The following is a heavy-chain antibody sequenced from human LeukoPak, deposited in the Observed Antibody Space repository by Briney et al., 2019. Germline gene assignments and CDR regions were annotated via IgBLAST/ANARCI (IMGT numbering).Heavy chain of an antibody. CDR1: GYTFTSYG. CDR3: ARVPSYYYDSSGYYGY. D-gene: IGHD3-22*01. Sequence: ASVKVSCKASGYTFTSYGISWVRQAPGQGLEWMGWISAYNGNTNYAQKVQGRVTMTTDTSTSTAYMELKSLRSDDTAVYYCARVPSYYYDSSGYYGYWGQGTLVTVSS. V-gene: IGHV1-18*01. J-gene: IGHJ4*02. CDR2: ISAYNGNT.